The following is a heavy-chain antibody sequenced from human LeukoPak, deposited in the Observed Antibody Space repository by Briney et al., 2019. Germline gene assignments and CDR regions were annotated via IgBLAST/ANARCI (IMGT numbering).Heavy chain of an antibody. Sequence: SGGSLRLSCATSEFTFNNYALHWVRQAPGKGLEWVSGILSNSAAIGYGDSVKGRFTISRDAATNSLYLQMNSLKIEDTALYYCIADTAGDLAFWGQGTLVIVSS. V-gene: IGHV3-9*01. J-gene: IGHJ4*02. CDR3: IADTAGDLAF. CDR2: ILSNSAAI. CDR1: EFTFNNYA. D-gene: IGHD3-16*01.